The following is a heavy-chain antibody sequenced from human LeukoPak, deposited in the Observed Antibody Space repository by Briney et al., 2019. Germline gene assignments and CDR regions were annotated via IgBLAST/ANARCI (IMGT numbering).Heavy chain of an antibody. CDR2: IIPIFGTA. V-gene: IGHV1-69*13. CDR1: GGTFSSYA. Sequence: TVKVSCKASGGTFSSYAISWVRQAPGQGLEWMGGIIPIFGTANYAQKFQGRVTITADESTSTAYMELSSLRSEDTAVYYCARERVVGATQYYGMDVWGQGTTVTVSS. CDR3: ARERVVGATQYYGMDV. D-gene: IGHD1-26*01. J-gene: IGHJ6*02.